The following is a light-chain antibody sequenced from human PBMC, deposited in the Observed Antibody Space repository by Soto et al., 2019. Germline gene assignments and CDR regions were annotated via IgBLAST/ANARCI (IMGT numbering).Light chain of an antibody. CDR1: QGISNY. CDR2: EAS. Sequence: DIQMTQSPSSLSASVGDGVTITCRARQGISNYVAWYQQKPGKVPTPLIYEASTLQSGDPSRFSGRGSGTAVTLPISRRQPEGVSPYVCQSYNSARHAFGEGTKLEIQ. J-gene: IGKJ2*01. CDR3: QSYNSARHA. V-gene: IGKV1-27*01.